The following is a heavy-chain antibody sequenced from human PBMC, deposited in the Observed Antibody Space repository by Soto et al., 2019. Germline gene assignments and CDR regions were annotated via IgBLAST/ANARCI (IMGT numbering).Heavy chain of an antibody. Sequence: PGGSLRLSCAASGFTFRSYGIHWVRQAPGKGLEWVAVIWYDGSNKYYAGSVKGRFTISRDNSKNTLYLQMNSLRAEDTAVYYCARGDSSGWYSYYYYGMDVWGQGTTVTVSS. J-gene: IGHJ6*02. CDR3: ARGDSSGWYSYYYYGMDV. CDR2: IWYDGSNK. V-gene: IGHV3-33*01. D-gene: IGHD6-19*01. CDR1: GFTFRSYG.